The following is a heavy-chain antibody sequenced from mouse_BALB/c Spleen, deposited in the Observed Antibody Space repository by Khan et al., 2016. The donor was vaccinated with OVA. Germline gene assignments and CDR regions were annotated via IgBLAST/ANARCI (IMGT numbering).Heavy chain of an antibody. J-gene: IGHJ2*01. CDR1: GYTFTSYW. CDR3: ARDRIDY. Sequence: LQESGAELAKPGASVKMSCKASGYTFTSYWMHWIKQRPGQGLEWIGYINPTSGYTDYNQKFKDKATLTADKSSSTAYMQLSSLTSDYSAVYYCARDRIDYWGQGTALTVSS. V-gene: IGHV1-7*01. CDR2: INPTSGYT.